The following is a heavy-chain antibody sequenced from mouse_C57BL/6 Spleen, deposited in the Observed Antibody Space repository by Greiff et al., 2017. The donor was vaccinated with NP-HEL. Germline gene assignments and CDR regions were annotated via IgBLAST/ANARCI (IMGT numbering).Heavy chain of an antibody. CDR2: IYPGDGDT. CDR1: GYAFSSSW. D-gene: IGHD1-1*01. Sequence: QVQLQQSGPELVKPGASVKISCKASGYAFSSSWMNWVKQRPGKGLEWIGRIYPGDGDTNYNGKFKGKATLTADKSSSTAYMQLSSLTSEDSAVYFCARSSTTVVPYAMDYWGQGTSVTVSS. V-gene: IGHV1-82*01. J-gene: IGHJ4*01. CDR3: ARSSTTVVPYAMDY.